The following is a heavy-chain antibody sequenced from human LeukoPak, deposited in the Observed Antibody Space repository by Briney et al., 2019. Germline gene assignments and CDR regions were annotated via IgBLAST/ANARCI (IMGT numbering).Heavy chain of an antibody. Sequence: ASVKVSCKASGYTFTGYYMHWVRQAPGQGPEWMGWINPNSAATSYAQKFEGRVTMTRDTSISTAYMELSRLRSDDTAVYYCARVGDYGGTPPFDYWGQGTLVTVSS. CDR1: GYTFTGYY. D-gene: IGHD4-23*01. J-gene: IGHJ4*02. V-gene: IGHV1-2*02. CDR2: INPNSAAT. CDR3: ARVGDYGGTPPFDY.